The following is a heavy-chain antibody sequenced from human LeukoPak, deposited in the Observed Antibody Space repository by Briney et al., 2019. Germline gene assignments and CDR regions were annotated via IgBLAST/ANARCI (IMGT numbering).Heavy chain of an antibody. CDR3: VRLRWQMLAPYFDH. D-gene: IGHD2-8*01. J-gene: IGHJ4*02. Sequence: SETLSLTCSVSTDSTNTYYWSWIRQSPGKGLEWIGHIYHSGSTDYNPSFKSRVIISIDMSKKEFSLKLTSVTVADTAMYYRVRLRWQMLAPYFDHWGQGAFVIASS. CDR2: IYHSGST. CDR1: TDSTNTYY. V-gene: IGHV4-59*01.